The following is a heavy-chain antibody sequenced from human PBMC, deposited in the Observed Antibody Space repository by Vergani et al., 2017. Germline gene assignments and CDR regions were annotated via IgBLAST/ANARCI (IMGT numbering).Heavy chain of an antibody. D-gene: IGHD6-19*01. CDR1: GFTFDDYG. CDR3: AKGGAVAGTSGMGFDY. J-gene: IGHJ4*02. CDR2: INWNGGST. V-gene: IGHV3-20*04. Sequence: EVQLVESGGGVVRPGGSLRLSCAASGFTFDDYGMSWVRQAPGKGLEWVSGINWNGGSTGYADSVKGRFTISRDNAKNTLYLQMNSLRAEDTAVYYCAKGGAVAGTSGMGFDYWGQGTLVTVSS.